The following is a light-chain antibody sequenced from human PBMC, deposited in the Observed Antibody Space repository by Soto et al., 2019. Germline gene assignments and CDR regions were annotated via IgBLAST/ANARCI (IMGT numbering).Light chain of an antibody. J-gene: IGKJ1*01. CDR3: QQYSVYWT. CDR2: DAS. CDR1: QSVSTR. V-gene: IGKV1-5*02. Sequence: DIQMTQSPSSLSASVGDRVTIICRASQSVSTRLAWYQQKPGKAPKVLIYDASSWAGGVPSRFTGSGSGTEFTLTINSLQPDDFATYYCQQYSVYWTFGQRTKVEIK.